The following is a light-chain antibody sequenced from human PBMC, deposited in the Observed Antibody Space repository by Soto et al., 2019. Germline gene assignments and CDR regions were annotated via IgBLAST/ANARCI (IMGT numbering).Light chain of an antibody. CDR3: SLYTSSDTPYV. J-gene: IGLJ1*01. CDR2: VDS. V-gene: IGLV2-14*01. Sequence: QSALTQPASVSGSPGQSITISCTGTSSDVGAYDYVSWYQQHPDKAPKLIIYVDSNRPSGVSNRFSGSKSGNTASLTISGLQAEDEADYYCSLYTSSDTPYVFGTGTKLTVL. CDR1: SSDVGAYDY.